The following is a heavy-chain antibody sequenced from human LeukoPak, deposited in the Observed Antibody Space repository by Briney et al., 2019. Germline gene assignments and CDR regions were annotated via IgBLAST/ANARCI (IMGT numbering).Heavy chain of an antibody. CDR2: ISYDGSNK. Sequence: GGSLRLSCAASGFTFSSYAMHWVRQAPGKGLEWVAVISYDGSNKYYADSVKGRFTISRDNSKNTLYLQMNSLRTEDTAVYYCARADTVVTPAGYWGQGTLVTVSS. J-gene: IGHJ4*02. V-gene: IGHV3-30*01. D-gene: IGHD4-23*01. CDR1: GFTFSSYA. CDR3: ARADTVVTPAGY.